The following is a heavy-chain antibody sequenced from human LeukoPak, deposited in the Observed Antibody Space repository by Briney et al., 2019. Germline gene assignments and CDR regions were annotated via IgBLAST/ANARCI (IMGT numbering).Heavy chain of an antibody. CDR3: ARDATTHTIGWYDDAFDI. V-gene: IGHV1-46*01. CDR2: INPSGGST. D-gene: IGHD6-19*01. J-gene: IGHJ3*02. CDR1: GYTFTRYY. Sequence: ASVKVSCKASGYTFTRYYMHWVRQAPGQGLEWMGIINPSGGSTSYAQKFQGRVTMTRDTSTSTVYMELSSLRSEDTAVYYCARDATTHTIGWYDDAFDIWGQGTLVTVSS.